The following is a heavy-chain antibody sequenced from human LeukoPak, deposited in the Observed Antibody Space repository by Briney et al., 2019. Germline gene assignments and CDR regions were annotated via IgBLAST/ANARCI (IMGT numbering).Heavy chain of an antibody. CDR3: AREAFGDVVVIAPLPDH. V-gene: IGHV1-2*02. Sequence: ASVKVSCKASGYTFTGYYMHWVRQAPGQGLEWMGWINPNSGGTNYAQKFQGRVTMTRDTSISTAYMELSRLRSDDTAVYYCAREAFGDVVVIAPLPDHWGQGTLVTVSS. D-gene: IGHD2-21*01. CDR1: GYTFTGYY. CDR2: INPNSGGT. J-gene: IGHJ4*02.